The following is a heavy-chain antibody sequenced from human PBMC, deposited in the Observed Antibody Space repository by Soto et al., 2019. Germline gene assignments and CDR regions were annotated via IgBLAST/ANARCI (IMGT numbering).Heavy chain of an antibody. D-gene: IGHD6-13*01. Sequence: VQLVQSGAEVKKPGASVKVSCKASGYTFTSYGISWVRQAPGQGLDWMGWISAYNGNTNYAPKLQGRVTMTTDTYTSTAYMELSSLRSADNAVYYCARDVYSSSWDQFYFDSWRQGTLVTVAA. V-gene: IGHV1-18*04. J-gene: IGHJ4*02. CDR1: GYTFTSYG. CDR2: ISAYNGNT. CDR3: ARDVYSSSWDQFYFDS.